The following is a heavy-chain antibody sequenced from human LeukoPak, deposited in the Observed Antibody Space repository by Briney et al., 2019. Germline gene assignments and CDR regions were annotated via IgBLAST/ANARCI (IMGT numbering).Heavy chain of an antibody. CDR1: GFTFSSYG. CDR2: IRYDGSNK. CDR3: AGGATTVVTLDY. D-gene: IGHD4-23*01. Sequence: GGSLRLSCAASGFTFSSYGMHWVRQAPGKGLEWVAFIRYDGSNKYYADSVKGRFTISRDNSKNTLYLQMNSLRAEDTAVYYCAGGATTVVTLDYWGQGTLVTVSS. V-gene: IGHV3-30*02. J-gene: IGHJ4*02.